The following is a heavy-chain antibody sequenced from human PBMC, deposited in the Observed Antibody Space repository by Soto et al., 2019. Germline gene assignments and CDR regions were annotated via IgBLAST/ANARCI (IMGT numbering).Heavy chain of an antibody. CDR3: ARGIRWSGYLFDY. J-gene: IGHJ4*02. CDR1: GFTVSSNY. CDR2: IYSGGST. V-gene: IGHV3-53*04. Sequence: GGSLRLSCAASGFTVSSNYMSWVRQAPGKGLEWVSVIYSGGSTYHADSVKGRFTISRHNSKNTLYLQMNSLRAEDTAVYYCARGIRWSGYLFDYWGQGTLVTVSS. D-gene: IGHD3-3*01.